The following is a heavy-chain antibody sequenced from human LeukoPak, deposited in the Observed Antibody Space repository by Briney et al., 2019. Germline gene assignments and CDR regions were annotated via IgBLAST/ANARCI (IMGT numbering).Heavy chain of an antibody. J-gene: IGHJ3*02. CDR3: AGLHTQTHAFDI. V-gene: IGHV4-39*01. CDR2: MYYSGST. D-gene: IGHD5-18*01. Sequence: PSETLSLTCTVSGGSISSYYWGWIRQPPGKGLEWIGSMYYSGSTYYNPSLKSRVTISVDTSKNQLSLKLSSVTAADTAVYYCAGLHTQTHAFDIWGQGTMVTVSS. CDR1: GGSISSYY.